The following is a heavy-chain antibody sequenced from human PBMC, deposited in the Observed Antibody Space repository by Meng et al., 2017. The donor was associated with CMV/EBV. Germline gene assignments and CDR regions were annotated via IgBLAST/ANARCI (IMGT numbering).Heavy chain of an antibody. CDR1: GFTVSSKY. CDR2: IYSGGST. CDR3: ARDSTIFGVVTQN. Sequence: SCEASGFTVSSKYMSWVRQAPGKGLEWVSVIYSGGSTYYADSVKGRFTISRDNSKNTLYLQMNSLRAEDTAVYYCARDSTIFGVVTQNWGQGTLVTVSS. V-gene: IGHV3-53*01. J-gene: IGHJ4*02. D-gene: IGHD3-3*01.